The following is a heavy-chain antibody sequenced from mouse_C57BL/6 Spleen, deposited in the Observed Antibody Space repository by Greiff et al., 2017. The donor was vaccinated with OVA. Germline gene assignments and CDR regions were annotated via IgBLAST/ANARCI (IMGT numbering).Heavy chain of an antibody. D-gene: IGHD4-1*01. V-gene: IGHV1-82*01. Sequence: VQLQESGPELVKPGASVKISCKASGYAFSSSWMNWVKQRPGKGLEWIGRIYPGDGDTNYNGKFKGKATLTADKSSSTAYMQLSSLTSEDAAVYFCASLGGYYAMDDWGQGTSVTVSS. CDR3: ASLGGYYAMDD. CDR1: GYAFSSSW. CDR2: IYPGDGDT. J-gene: IGHJ4*01.